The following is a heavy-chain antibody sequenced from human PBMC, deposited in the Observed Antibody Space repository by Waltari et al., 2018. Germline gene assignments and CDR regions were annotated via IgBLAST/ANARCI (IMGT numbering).Heavy chain of an antibody. Sequence: QVQLVESGGGVVQPGRSLRLSCVASGFTFSTFGMHWVRQAPGKGLEWVALISYDGNTEYYADSVRGRFTISRDYSKNTLFLQMNSLRPDDTATYYCAKTIRRGYCAGSKCFTFDSWGQGTLVTVSS. CDR3: AKTIRRGYCAGSKCFTFDS. D-gene: IGHD2-15*01. V-gene: IGHV3-30*18. CDR1: GFTFSTFG. J-gene: IGHJ4*02. CDR2: ISYDGNTE.